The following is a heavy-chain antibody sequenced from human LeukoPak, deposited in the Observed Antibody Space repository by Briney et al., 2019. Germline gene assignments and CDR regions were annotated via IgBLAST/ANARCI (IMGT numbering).Heavy chain of an antibody. J-gene: IGHJ5*02. CDR2: IYYSGST. V-gene: IGHV4-39*07. CDR3: ARESHYDFWSGYPYNWFDP. CDR1: GGSISSSSYY. D-gene: IGHD3-3*01. Sequence: SETLSLTCTVSGGSISSSSYYWGWIRQPPGKGLEWIGSIYYSGSTYYNPSLKSRVTISVDTSKNQFSLKLSSMTAADTAVYYCARESHYDFWSGYPYNWFDPWGQGTLVTVSS.